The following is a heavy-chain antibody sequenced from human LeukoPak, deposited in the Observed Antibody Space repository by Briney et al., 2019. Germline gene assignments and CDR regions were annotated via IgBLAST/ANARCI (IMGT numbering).Heavy chain of an antibody. D-gene: IGHD3-10*01. Sequence: GGSLRLSCAASGFTFSSYAMHWVRQAPGKGLEWVAVISYDGSNKDYADSVKGRFTISRDNSKNTPYLQMNSLRAEDTAVYYCARVIPMVRGPNLPDYWGQGTLVTVSS. V-gene: IGHV3-30*04. J-gene: IGHJ4*02. CDR2: ISYDGSNK. CDR3: ARVIPMVRGPNLPDY. CDR1: GFTFSSYA.